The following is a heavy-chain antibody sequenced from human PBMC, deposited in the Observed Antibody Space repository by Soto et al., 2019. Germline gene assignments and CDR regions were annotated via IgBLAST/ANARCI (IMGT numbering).Heavy chain of an antibody. D-gene: IGHD1-26*01. CDR3: AADRHVVGATPSLDY. CDR1: GFTFTSAA. Sequence: QMQLVQSGPEVKKPGTSVKVSCKASGFTFTSAAMQWVRQARGQRLEWIGWIVVGSGNTNYAQKFQERVTITRDMSTSTAYMELSSLRSEDTAVYYCAADRHVVGATPSLDYWGQGTLVTVSS. J-gene: IGHJ4*02. CDR2: IVVGSGNT. V-gene: IGHV1-58*02.